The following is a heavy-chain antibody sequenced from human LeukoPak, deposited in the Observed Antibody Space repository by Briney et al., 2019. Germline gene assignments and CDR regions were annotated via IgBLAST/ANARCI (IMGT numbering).Heavy chain of an antibody. CDR1: GGTFSNFA. Sequence: ASVKVSCKASGGTFSNFAIHWVRQAPGQGLEWMGGIIPIFGTANYAQKFQGRVTITADKSTSTAYMELSSLRSEDTAVYYCARSSIIAAAGPYYFDYWGQGTLVTVSS. V-gene: IGHV1-69*06. D-gene: IGHD6-13*01. CDR2: IIPIFGTA. CDR3: ARSSIIAAAGPYYFDY. J-gene: IGHJ4*02.